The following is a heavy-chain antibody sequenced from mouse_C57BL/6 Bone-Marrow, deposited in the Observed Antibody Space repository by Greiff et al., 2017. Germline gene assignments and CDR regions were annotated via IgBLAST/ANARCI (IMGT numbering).Heavy chain of an antibody. V-gene: IGHV1-76*01. D-gene: IGHD1-1*01. CDR1: GYTFTDYY. Sequence: VQLQQSGAELVRPGASVKLSCKASGYTFTDYYINWVKQRPGQGLEWIARIYPGSGNTYYNEKFKGKATLTAEKSSSTAYMQLSSLTSEDSAVYFCARYGYGSSYDYWGQGTTLTVSS. J-gene: IGHJ2*01. CDR3: ARYGYGSSYDY. CDR2: IYPGSGNT.